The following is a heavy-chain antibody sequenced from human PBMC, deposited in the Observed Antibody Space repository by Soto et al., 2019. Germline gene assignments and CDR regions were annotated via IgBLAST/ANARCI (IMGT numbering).Heavy chain of an antibody. CDR2: ISGSGDSI. Sequence: EVQLLESGGGLVQPGGSLRLSCAASGFTFSSYAMSWVRQAPGKGLEWVSVISGSGDSIYYADSVKGRFTISRDNSKNTLYLQMNSLRAEDTAVYYCARRSSSWYFDYWGQGTLVTVSS. J-gene: IGHJ4*02. V-gene: IGHV3-23*01. D-gene: IGHD6-13*01. CDR1: GFTFSSYA. CDR3: ARRSSSWYFDY.